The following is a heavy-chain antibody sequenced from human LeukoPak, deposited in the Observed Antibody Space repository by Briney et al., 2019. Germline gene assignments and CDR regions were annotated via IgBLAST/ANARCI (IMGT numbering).Heavy chain of an antibody. CDR2: ISYDGSYT. CDR3: ARDHSAMPSY. J-gene: IGHJ4*02. Sequence: PGRSLRLSCAASGFTFSSYNFHWLRQAPGKGLEWLTVISYDGSYTSYGASVKGRFTVSRDNSQNTLYLQMNGLRAGDTALYYCARDHSAMPSYWGQGTLVTVSS. V-gene: IGHV3-30*03. CDR1: GFTFSSYN. D-gene: IGHD2-2*01.